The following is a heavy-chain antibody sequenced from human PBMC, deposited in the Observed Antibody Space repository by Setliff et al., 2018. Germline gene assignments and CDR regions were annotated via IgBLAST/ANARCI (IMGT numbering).Heavy chain of an antibody. J-gene: IGHJ3*02. CDR1: GGSISNYY. CDR3: ARKGISALSGAFDM. V-gene: IGHV4-4*07. Sequence: SETLSLTCTVSGGSISNYYWSWIRQPAGKGLEWIGRXXXXXXTNYNPSXXSRVTMSVDTSKNQFSLKLSSVTAADTAVYYCARKGISALSGAFDMWGQGTMVTVSS. CDR2: XXXXXXT. D-gene: IGHD1-26*01.